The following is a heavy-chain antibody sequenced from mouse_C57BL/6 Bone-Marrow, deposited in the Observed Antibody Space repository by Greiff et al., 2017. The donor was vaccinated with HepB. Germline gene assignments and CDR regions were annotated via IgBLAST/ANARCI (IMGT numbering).Heavy chain of an antibody. CDR2: IDPANGNT. D-gene: IGHD1-2*01. J-gene: IGHJ1*03. CDR1: GFNIKNTY. Sequence: VQLQQSVAELVRPGASVKLSCTASGFNIKNTYMHWVQQRPEQGLEWIGRIDPANGNTKYAPKFQGKATITADTSSNTAYLQLSSLTSEDTAIYYWARGYTYSYWYFDVWGTGTTVTVSS. CDR3: ARGYTYSYWYFDV. V-gene: IGHV14-3*01.